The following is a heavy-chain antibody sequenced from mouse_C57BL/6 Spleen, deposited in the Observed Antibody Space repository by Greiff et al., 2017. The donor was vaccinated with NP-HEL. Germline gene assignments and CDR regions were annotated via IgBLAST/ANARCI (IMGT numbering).Heavy chain of an antibody. CDR3: ARSDSNYVRYAMDY. J-gene: IGHJ4*01. CDR1: GYTFTSYW. CDR2: IYPGSGST. Sequence: QVQLQQPGAELVKPGASVKMSCKASGYTFTSYWITWVKQRPGQGLEWIGDIYPGSGSTNYNEKFKSKATLTVDTSSSTAYMQLSSLTSEDSAVYYCARSDSNYVRYAMDYWGQGTSVTVSS. D-gene: IGHD2-5*01. V-gene: IGHV1-55*01.